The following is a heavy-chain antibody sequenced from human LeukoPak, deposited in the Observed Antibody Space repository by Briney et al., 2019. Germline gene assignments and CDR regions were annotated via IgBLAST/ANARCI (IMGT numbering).Heavy chain of an antibody. J-gene: IGHJ5*02. CDR2: INHSGST. Sequence: SETLSLTCAVYGGSFSGYYWSWIRQPPGKGLEWIGEINHSGSTNYNPSLKSRVTISVDTSKNQFSLKLSSVPAADTAVYYCARLLPYCSGGSCYSDWFDPWGQGTLVTVSS. V-gene: IGHV4-34*01. CDR3: ARLLPYCSGGSCYSDWFDP. D-gene: IGHD2-15*01. CDR1: GGSFSGYY.